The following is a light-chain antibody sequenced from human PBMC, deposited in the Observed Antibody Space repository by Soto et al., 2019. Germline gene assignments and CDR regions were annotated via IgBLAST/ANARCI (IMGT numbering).Light chain of an antibody. Sequence: EIVLTQSPGTLSLSPGERATLSCRASQSARTSYLAWYQQKPGQAPRLLIYGASRRATGIPDRFSGSGSGTDLTLSISRLEPEDSAVYYCQHYGGSPPLIFGGGTRVEIK. J-gene: IGKJ4*01. CDR3: QHYGGSPPLI. V-gene: IGKV3-20*01. CDR2: GAS. CDR1: QSARTSY.